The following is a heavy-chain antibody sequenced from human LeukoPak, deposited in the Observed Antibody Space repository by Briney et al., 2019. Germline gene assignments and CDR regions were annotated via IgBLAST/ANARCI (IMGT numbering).Heavy chain of an antibody. Sequence: PGGSLRLSCAAAGFTFSDYWMSWVRQAPGKGLEWVANIKQDGSNKYYADSVKGRFTISRDNSKNTLYLQMNSLRAEDTAVYYCARPNPTIFGGIDYWGQGTLVTVSS. CDR1: GFTFSDYW. V-gene: IGHV3-7*01. J-gene: IGHJ4*02. CDR3: ARPNPTIFGGIDY. D-gene: IGHD3-3*01. CDR2: IKQDGSNK.